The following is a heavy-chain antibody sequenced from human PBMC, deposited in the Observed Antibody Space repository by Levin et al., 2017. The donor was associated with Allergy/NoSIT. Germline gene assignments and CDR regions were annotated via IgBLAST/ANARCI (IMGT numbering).Heavy chain of an antibody. CDR3: ARDVLRYFDWSGYYYYYMDV. CDR1: GFTFSSYS. D-gene: IGHD3-9*01. Sequence: GGSLRLSCAASGFTFSSYSMNWVRQAPGKGLEWVSSISSSSSYIYYADSVKGRFTISRDNAKNSLYLQMNSLRAEDTAVYYCARDVLRYFDWSGYYYYYMDVWGKGTTVTVSS. V-gene: IGHV3-21*01. J-gene: IGHJ6*03. CDR2: ISSSSSYI.